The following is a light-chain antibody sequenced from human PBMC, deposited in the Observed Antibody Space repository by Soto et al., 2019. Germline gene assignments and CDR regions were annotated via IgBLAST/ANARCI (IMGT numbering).Light chain of an antibody. V-gene: IGLV2-23*01. J-gene: IGLJ2*01. CDR3: FSYAGSSTLV. Sequence: QSALTQPASVSGSPGQSITISCTGTSSDVGSYKFVSWYQQHPGKAPKLMIYEGSKRPSGVSNRFSGSKSGNTASLTIAGLQAEYEADYYCFSYAGSSTLVFGGGTHLTVL. CDR1: SSDVGSYKF. CDR2: EGS.